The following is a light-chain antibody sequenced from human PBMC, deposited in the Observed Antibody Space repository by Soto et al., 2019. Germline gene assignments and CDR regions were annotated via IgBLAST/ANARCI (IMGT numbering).Light chain of an antibody. V-gene: IGKV1-13*02. CDR2: DAS. Sequence: AIQLTQSPSSLSASVGDRVTITCRASQAFRRPLAWYQQKPGKAPKLLIYDASSLESGVPSRFSGSGSGTDFTLTISSLQPEDFATYYCQQFNSYPRTFGQGTKLEIK. J-gene: IGKJ2*01. CDR3: QQFNSYPRT. CDR1: QAFRRP.